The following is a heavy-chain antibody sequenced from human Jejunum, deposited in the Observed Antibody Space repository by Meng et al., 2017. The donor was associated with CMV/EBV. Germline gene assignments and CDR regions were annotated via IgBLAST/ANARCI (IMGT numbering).Heavy chain of an antibody. CDR3: ANWGVTVAGSHTY. J-gene: IGHJ4*02. V-gene: IGHV3-23*01. Sequence: SGFTFSSFAMSWVRQAPGKGLEWVSTIRGSDDKTYYADSVKGRFTISRDNSKNTLYLQMNSLRAEDTAVYYCANWGVTVAGSHTYWGQGTLVTVSS. D-gene: IGHD6-19*01. CDR1: GFTFSSFA. CDR2: IRGSDDKT.